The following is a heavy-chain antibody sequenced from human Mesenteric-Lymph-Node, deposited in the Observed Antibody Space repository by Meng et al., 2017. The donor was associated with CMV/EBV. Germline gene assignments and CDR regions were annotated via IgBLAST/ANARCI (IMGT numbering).Heavy chain of an antibody. D-gene: IGHD2-2*01. CDR1: GFTLSSYS. CDR3: ARDLEVVVVPAGSYTWFDP. V-gene: IGHV3-21*01. CDR2: ISSSSSYI. Sequence: GESLKISCAASGFTLSSYSMNWVRQAPGKGLEWVSSISSSSSYIYYADSVKGRFTISRDNAKNSLYLQMNSLRAEDTAVYYCARDLEVVVVPAGSYTWFDPWGQGTLVTVSS. J-gene: IGHJ5*02.